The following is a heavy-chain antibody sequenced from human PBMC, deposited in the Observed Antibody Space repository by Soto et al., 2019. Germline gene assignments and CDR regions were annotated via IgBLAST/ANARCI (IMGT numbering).Heavy chain of an antibody. J-gene: IGHJ4*02. CDR3: VRARATDSRPDY. D-gene: IGHD3-22*01. Sequence: GGSLRLSCAASGFTFSLYSVIWVRQAPGKGLEWVSSISSSSSYIYYADSMKGRFTLSRDNAQNSLYLQMNSLRVDDTAVYYCVRARATDSRPDYWGQGTLVTVSS. CDR1: GFTFSLYS. CDR2: ISSSSSYI. V-gene: IGHV3-21*01.